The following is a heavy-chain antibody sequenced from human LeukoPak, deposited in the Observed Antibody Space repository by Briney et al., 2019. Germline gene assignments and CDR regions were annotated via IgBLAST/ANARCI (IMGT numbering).Heavy chain of an antibody. CDR3: ARGLQYQLLKALGYYYMDV. D-gene: IGHD2-2*01. J-gene: IGHJ6*03. Sequence: ASVKVSCKASGGTFSSHAIAWVRQAPGQGPEWMGGIIPISGTANYAQKFQGRVTITTDESTSTAYMELSSLTSDDAAVYYCARGLQYQLLKALGYYYMDVWGEGTTVTVSS. CDR2: IIPISGTA. CDR1: GGTFSSHA. V-gene: IGHV1-69*05.